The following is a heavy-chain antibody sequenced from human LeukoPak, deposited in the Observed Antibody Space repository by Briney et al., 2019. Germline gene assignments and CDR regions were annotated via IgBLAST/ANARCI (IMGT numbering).Heavy chain of an antibody. D-gene: IGHD3-10*01. CDR3: AREPHYYGSGSSTEGGSAFDI. Sequence: PSETLSLTCTVSGGSISSGSYYWGWIRQPPGKGLEWIGSIYYSGSTYYNPSLKSRVTISVDTSKNQFSLKLSSVTAADTAVYYCAREPHYYGSGSSTEGGSAFDIWGQGTMVTVSS. CDR1: GGSISSGSYY. V-gene: IGHV4-39*07. J-gene: IGHJ3*02. CDR2: IYYSGST.